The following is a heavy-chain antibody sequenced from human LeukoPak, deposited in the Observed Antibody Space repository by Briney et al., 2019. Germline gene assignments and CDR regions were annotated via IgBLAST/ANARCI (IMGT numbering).Heavy chain of an antibody. CDR3: AMPFGSYYAFDI. CDR2: IYYSGST. Sequence: SETLSLTCTVSGGSISSSSYYWGWIRQPPGKGLEWIGSIYYSGSTYYNPSLKSRVTISVDTSKNQFSLKLSSVTAADTAVYYCAMPFGSYYAFDIWGQGTMVTVSS. D-gene: IGHD1-26*01. J-gene: IGHJ3*02. CDR1: GGSISSSSYY. V-gene: IGHV4-39*07.